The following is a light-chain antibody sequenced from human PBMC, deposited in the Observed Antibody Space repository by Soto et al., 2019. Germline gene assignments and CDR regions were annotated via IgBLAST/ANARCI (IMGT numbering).Light chain of an antibody. Sequence: DIQMTQSPSSLSASVGDRVTITCRTSQSIAKYLNWYQQKPGKAPKVLIYGASSLQTGVPSRFSGSGSGTDFSLTISSVQPEDFATYYCQQSYNTPWTFGQGTKVEIK. V-gene: IGKV1-39*01. J-gene: IGKJ1*01. CDR2: GAS. CDR3: QQSYNTPWT. CDR1: QSIAKY.